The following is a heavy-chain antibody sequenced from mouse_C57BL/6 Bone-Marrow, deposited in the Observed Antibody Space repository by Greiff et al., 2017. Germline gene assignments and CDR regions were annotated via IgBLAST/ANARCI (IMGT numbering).Heavy chain of an antibody. Sequence: VQLQQSGAELLKPGASVKLSCKATGYKFTGYWIEWVQQRPGHGLEWIGEILPGSGSTNYNEKFKGKATFTADTSSNTAYMQLSSLTTEDSAIYDCARSLITTVGATDYGGQGTTLTVSS. V-gene: IGHV1-9*01. CDR1: GYKFTGYW. CDR2: ILPGSGST. J-gene: IGHJ2*01. D-gene: IGHD1-1*01. CDR3: ARSLITTVGATDY.